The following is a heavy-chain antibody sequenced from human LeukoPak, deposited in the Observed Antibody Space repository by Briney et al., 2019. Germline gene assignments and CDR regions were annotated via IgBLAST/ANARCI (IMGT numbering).Heavy chain of an antibody. CDR3: ARDIVGGAFDI. D-gene: IGHD1-26*01. Sequence: SETLSLTCTVSGGSISSYYWSWIRQPPGKGLEWIGYIYCSGSTNYNPSLKSRVTISVDTSKNQFSLKLSSVTAADTAVYYCARDIVGGAFDIWGQGTMVTVSS. CDR2: IYCSGST. CDR1: GGSISSYY. V-gene: IGHV4-59*01. J-gene: IGHJ3*02.